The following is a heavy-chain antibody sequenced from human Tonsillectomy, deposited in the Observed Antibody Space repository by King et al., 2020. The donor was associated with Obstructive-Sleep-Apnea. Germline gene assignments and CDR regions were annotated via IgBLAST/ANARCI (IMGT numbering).Heavy chain of an antibody. D-gene: IGHD1-1*01. J-gene: IGHJ4*02. V-gene: IGHV4-38-2*02. CDR1: GYSISSGYY. CDR2: IYHNGNT. CDR3: ARDNSAVFPFDF. Sequence: VQLQESGPGLVKPSETLSLICTVSGYSISSGYYWGWLRQPPGKGLEWIGSIYHNGNTYYKSSLKSRVTISVDTSKNQFSLKLSSVTAADTAAYYCARDNSAVFPFDFWGQGTLVTVSS.